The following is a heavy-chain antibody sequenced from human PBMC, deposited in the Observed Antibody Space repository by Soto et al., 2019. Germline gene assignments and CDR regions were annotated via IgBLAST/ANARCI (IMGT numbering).Heavy chain of an antibody. D-gene: IGHD3-16*01. J-gene: IGHJ6*02. CDR1: GGSISSYY. CDR3: ARDRDRGNAWGYYYYGMDA. V-gene: IGHV4-59*01. Sequence: SETLSLTCTVSGGSISSYYWSWIRQPPGKGLEWIGYIYYSGSTNYNPSLKSRVTISVDTSKNQFSLKLSSVTAADTAVYYCARDRDRGNAWGYYYYGMDAWGQGTTVTVSS. CDR2: IYYSGST.